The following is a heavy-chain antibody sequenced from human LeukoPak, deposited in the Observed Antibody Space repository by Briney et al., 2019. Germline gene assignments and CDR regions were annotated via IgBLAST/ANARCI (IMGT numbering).Heavy chain of an antibody. D-gene: IGHD6-13*01. Sequence: GAPVKVSCKVSGYTLTELSMHWVRQAPGKGLEWMGGFDPEDGETIYAQKFQGRVTMTEDTSTDTAYMELSSLRSEDTAVYYCATETGFSSSSWYGVDYWGQGTLVTVSS. CDR2: FDPEDGET. V-gene: IGHV1-24*01. CDR3: ATETGFSSSSWYGVDY. J-gene: IGHJ4*02. CDR1: GYTLTELS.